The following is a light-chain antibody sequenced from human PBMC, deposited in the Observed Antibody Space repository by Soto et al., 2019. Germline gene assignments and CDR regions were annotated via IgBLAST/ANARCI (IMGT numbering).Light chain of an antibody. CDR2: KAS. J-gene: IGKJ2*01. CDR3: QQYHSYPYT. Sequence: DIQMTQSPSTLSASVGDRVTITCRASQSISSWLAWYQQKPGKAPKVLISKASTLQSGVPSRLSGSRSATEFTLTVSSLQPDDFATYYCQQYHSYPYTFGQGTKLAIE. V-gene: IGKV1-5*03. CDR1: QSISSW.